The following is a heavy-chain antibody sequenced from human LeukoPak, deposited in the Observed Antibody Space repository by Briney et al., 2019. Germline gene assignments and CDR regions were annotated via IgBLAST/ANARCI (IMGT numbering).Heavy chain of an antibody. Sequence: ASVNVSCKASGYTFTSYGMNWVRQAPGQGLEWMGWINTNTGNPTYAQGFTGRFVFSLDTSVSTAYLQISSLKAEDTAVYYCARELIVVEAAAITGGWFDPWGQGTLVTVSS. D-gene: IGHD2-2*02. V-gene: IGHV7-4-1*02. CDR3: ARELIVVEAAAITGGWFDP. CDR2: INTNTGNP. CDR1: GYTFTSYG. J-gene: IGHJ5*02.